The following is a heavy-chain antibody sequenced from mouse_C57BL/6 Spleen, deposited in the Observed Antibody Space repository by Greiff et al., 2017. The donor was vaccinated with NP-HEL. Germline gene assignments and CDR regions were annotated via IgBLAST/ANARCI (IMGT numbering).Heavy chain of an antibody. CDR2: IHPNSGST. D-gene: IGHD2-2*01. Sequence: QVQLKQPGAELVKPGASVKLSCKASGYTFTSYWMHWVKQRPGQGLEWIGMIHPNSGSTNYNEKFKSKATLTVDKSSSTAYMQLSSLTAEDSAVYYCASEGAVVTTKGYYAMDYWGQGTSVTVSS. CDR1: GYTFTSYW. J-gene: IGHJ4*01. CDR3: ASEGAVVTTKGYYAMDY. V-gene: IGHV1-64*01.